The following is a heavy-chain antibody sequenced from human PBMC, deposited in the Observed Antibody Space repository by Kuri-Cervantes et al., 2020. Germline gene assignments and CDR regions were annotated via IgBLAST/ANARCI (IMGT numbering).Heavy chain of an antibody. V-gene: IGHV4-34*01. CDR2: INHSGST. Sequence: SETLSLTCTVSGGSISSYYWSWIRQPPGKGLEWIGEINHSGSTNYNPSLKSRVTISVDTSKNQFPLKLSSVTAADTAVYYCARVKGNGWWDYYYYSMDVWGQGTTVTVSS. CDR1: GGSISSYY. CDR3: ARVKGNGWWDYYYYSMDV. J-gene: IGHJ6*02. D-gene: IGHD2-8*02.